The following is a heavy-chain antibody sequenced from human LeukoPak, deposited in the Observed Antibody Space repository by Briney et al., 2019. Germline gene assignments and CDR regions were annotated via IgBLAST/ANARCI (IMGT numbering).Heavy chain of an antibody. J-gene: IGHJ4*02. Sequence: GASVKVSCKASGYTFTMYSMHWVRQAPGQRLEWVGWINAGNGNTKYSQKFQGRVTITRDTSASTAYMSLSSLRSGDTAVYYCARDRYYDDSSAYKFDTWGQGTLVTVSS. CDR3: ARDRYYDDSSAYKFDT. CDR2: INAGNGNT. V-gene: IGHV1-3*01. D-gene: IGHD3-22*01. CDR1: GYTFTMYS.